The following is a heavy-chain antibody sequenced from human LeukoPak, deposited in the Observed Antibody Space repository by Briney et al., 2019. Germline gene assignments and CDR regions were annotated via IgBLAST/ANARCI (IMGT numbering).Heavy chain of an antibody. CDR3: ATDRNSGKYYDY. CDR2: IYYDGSNQ. Sequence: GGSLRLSCVVSGLRFRNYGTHWVRQAPGKGLEWVAVIYYDGSNQYYADSVKGRFTVSRDNAKNTLYLQMDSLRAEDTAVYYCATDRNSGKYYDYWGQGTLVTVSS. CDR1: GLRFRNYG. D-gene: IGHD1-26*01. V-gene: IGHV3-33*01. J-gene: IGHJ4*02.